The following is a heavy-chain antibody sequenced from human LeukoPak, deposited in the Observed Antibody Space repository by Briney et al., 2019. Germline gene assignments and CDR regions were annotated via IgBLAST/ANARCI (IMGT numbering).Heavy chain of an antibody. D-gene: IGHD3-16*01. CDR2: IYYSGSP. J-gene: IGHJ4*02. CDR1: GGSMSSYY. V-gene: IGHV4-59*01. Sequence: SETLSLTCTVSGGSMSSYYWSWIRQPPGKGLEWIGYIYYSGSPNYNPSLKSRVTISVDTSKNQFTLKLSSVTAADTAVYYCARGRYGWLPFDYWGQGTLVTVSS. CDR3: ARGRYGWLPFDY.